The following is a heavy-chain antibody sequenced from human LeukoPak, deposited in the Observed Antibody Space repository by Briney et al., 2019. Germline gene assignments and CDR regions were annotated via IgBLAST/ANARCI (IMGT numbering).Heavy chain of an antibody. V-gene: IGHV3-66*02. CDR2: IYSGGST. D-gene: IGHD3-22*01. CDR3: ARDLDYYDRSGYYGDY. J-gene: IGHJ4*02. Sequence: GGSLRLSCAASGFTVSSNYMSWVRQAPGKGLEWVSVIYSGGSTYYADSVKGRFTISRDNSKNTLYLQMNSLRAEDTAVYYCARDLDYYDRSGYYGDYWGQGTLVTVSS. CDR1: GFTVSSNY.